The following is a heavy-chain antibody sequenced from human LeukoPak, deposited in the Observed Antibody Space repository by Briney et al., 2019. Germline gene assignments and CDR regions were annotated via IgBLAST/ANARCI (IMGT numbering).Heavy chain of an antibody. J-gene: IGHJ5*02. CDR2: ISSTSRTI. CDR1: GFTFGDDS. V-gene: IGHV3-48*04. Sequence: GGSLRLSCAASGFTFGDDSMDWVRQAPGKGLEWISYISSTSRTIYYADSVKGRFSISRGNAKNSLYLHMNSLRAEDTAVYYCVRAVGSGNWFDPWGQGTLVTVSS. D-gene: IGHD2-15*01. CDR3: VRAVGSGNWFDP.